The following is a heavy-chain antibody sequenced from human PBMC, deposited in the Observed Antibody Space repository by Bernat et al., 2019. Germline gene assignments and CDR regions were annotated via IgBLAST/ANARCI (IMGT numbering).Heavy chain of an antibody. J-gene: IGHJ4*02. CDR1: GFTFSDYW. Sequence: EVQLVESGGGLVPPGGSLGLSCAASGFTFSDYWMSWVRQVPGKGLEWVANIKGDGSAKYFVDSVKGRFTISRDNAKNSMYLQLNSLRAEDTAVYYCAGGSGTYVIFFDHWGQGTLVTVSS. V-gene: IGHV3-7*03. CDR2: IKGDGSAK. CDR3: AGGSGTYVIFFDH. D-gene: IGHD3-9*01.